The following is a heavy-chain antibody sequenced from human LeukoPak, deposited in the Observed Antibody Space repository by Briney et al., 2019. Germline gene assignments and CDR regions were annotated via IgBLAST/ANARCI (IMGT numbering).Heavy chain of an antibody. D-gene: IGHD4-23*01. J-gene: IGHJ4*02. V-gene: IGHV1-69*05. CDR1: GGTFSSYA. CDR2: IIPIFGTA. CDR3: ARINGGQYYFDY. Sequence: ASVKVSCKASGGTFSSYAISWVRQAPGQGLEWMGGIIPIFGTASYAQKFQGRVTITTDESTSTAYMELSSLRSEDTAVYYCARINGGQYYFDYWGQGTLVTVSS.